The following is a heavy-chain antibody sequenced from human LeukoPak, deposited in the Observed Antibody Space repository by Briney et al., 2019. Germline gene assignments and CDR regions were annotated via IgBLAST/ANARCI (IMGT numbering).Heavy chain of an antibody. D-gene: IGHD3-22*01. CDR2: ISYDGSNK. J-gene: IGHJ4*02. Sequence: GRSLRLSCAASGFTFSSYGMPWVRQAPGKGLEWVAVISYDGSNKYYADSVKGRFSISRDNSKSTLYLQMNSLRTEDTAVYYCAKDYYDSLYYFDYWGQGTLVTVSS. V-gene: IGHV3-30*18. CDR1: GFTFSSYG. CDR3: AKDYYDSLYYFDY.